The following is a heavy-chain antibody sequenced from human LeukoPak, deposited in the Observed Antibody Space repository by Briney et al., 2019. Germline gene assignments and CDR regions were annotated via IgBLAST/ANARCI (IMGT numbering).Heavy chain of an antibody. CDR2: IYYSGST. CDR1: SGSISSGDYY. J-gene: IGHJ3*02. V-gene: IGHV4-30-4*08. CDR3: ATHSSGYDSGNDALDI. D-gene: IGHD3-22*01. Sequence: SQTLSLTCTVSSGSISSGDYYWSWIRQPPGKGLEWIGYIYYSGSTYYNPSLKSRVTISVDTSKDRFSLKLSSVTAADTAVYYCATHSSGYDSGNDALDIWGQGTMVTVSS.